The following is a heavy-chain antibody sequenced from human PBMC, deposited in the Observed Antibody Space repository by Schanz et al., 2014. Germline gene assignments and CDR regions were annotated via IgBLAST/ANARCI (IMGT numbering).Heavy chain of an antibody. J-gene: IGHJ4*02. D-gene: IGHD6-13*01. Sequence: EVQLVESGGGLVQPGGSLRLSCAASGFSVGNKYMNWVRQAPGKGLEWVSYVSRSTPDIYYADSVKGRFTMSRDNAKNSVFLQMNSLRAGDAAVYYCARGLIAAAGGAFDYWGQGTLVTVSS. V-gene: IGHV3-48*01. CDR3: ARGLIAAAGGAFDY. CDR1: GFSVGNKY. CDR2: VSRSTPDI.